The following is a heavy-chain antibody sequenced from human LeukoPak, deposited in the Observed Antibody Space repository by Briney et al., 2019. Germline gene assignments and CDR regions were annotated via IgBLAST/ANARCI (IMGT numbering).Heavy chain of an antibody. V-gene: IGHV1-2*02. CDR1: GYTFTGYY. J-gene: IGHJ5*02. CDR3: ARGGYCSGGSCYSGSWFDP. Sequence: GASVKVSCKASGYTFTGYYMHWVRQAPGQGLEWMGWINPNSGGTNYAQKFQGRVTMTRDTSISTAYMELSRLRSDDTAVYYCARGGYCSGGSCYSGSWFDPWGQGTLVTVSS. D-gene: IGHD2-15*01. CDR2: INPNSGGT.